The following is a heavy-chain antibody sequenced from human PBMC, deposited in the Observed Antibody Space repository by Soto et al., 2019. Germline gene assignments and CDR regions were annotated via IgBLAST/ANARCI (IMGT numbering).Heavy chain of an antibody. CDR1: GFTFRSYT. CDR3: AKEGMITFWDVIVPNSFDY. Sequence: EVQLLDSGGGLVQPGGSLRLSCAASGFTFRSYTMNWVRQTPGQGLEWVSSISGRGGKTYYADSVKGRFTISRDNSRNLLSLQITSLTDEDTARYYCAKEGMITFWDVIVPNSFDYWGQGALVTVSS. CDR2: ISGRGGKT. V-gene: IGHV3-23*01. J-gene: IGHJ4*02. D-gene: IGHD3-16*02.